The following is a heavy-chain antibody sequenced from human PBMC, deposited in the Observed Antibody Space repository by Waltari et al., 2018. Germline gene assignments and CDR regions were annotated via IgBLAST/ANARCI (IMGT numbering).Heavy chain of an antibody. CDR3: ARDDGVIGY. J-gene: IGHJ4*02. CDR2: IYTSGST. D-gene: IGHD3-16*02. CDR1: GGSISSGSYY. Sequence: QVQLQESGPGLVKPSQTLSLTCTVSGGSISSGSYYWSWIRQPAGKGLEWSGYIYTSGSTNYNPSLKSRVIISVDTSKNQFSLKLSSVTAAETAVYYCARDDGVIGYWGQGTLVTVSS. V-gene: IGHV4-61*09.